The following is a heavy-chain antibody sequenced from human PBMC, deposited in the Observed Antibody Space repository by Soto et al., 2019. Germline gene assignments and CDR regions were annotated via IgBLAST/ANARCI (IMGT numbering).Heavy chain of an antibody. J-gene: IGHJ6*03. V-gene: IGHV3-23*01. D-gene: IGHD2-15*01. Sequence: PGGSLRLSCAASGFTFSSYAMSWVRHAPGKGLEWVSTISDSGSTYYADSAKGRFTISRDISKNTLYVQMSSLRAEDTAVYYCAKGGEGYCSGTSCLYHMDAWGKGTTVTVSS. CDR2: ISDSGST. CDR1: GFTFSSYA. CDR3: AKGGEGYCSGTSCLYHMDA.